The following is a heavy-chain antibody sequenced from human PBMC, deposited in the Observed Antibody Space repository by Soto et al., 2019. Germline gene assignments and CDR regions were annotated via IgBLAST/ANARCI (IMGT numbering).Heavy chain of an antibody. CDR3: ATPGGFGMDV. V-gene: IGHV5-51*01. D-gene: IGHD5-12*01. CDR2: IFPGDAET. Sequence: GESLKICCQVSGYNFATHWIGWVRHKAGKGLEWMGIIFPGDAETRYSPSFQGHITISADKSISIAYLRWSSLKASDTGMYYCATPGGFGMDVWGQGTTVTVSS. J-gene: IGHJ6*02. CDR1: GYNFATHW.